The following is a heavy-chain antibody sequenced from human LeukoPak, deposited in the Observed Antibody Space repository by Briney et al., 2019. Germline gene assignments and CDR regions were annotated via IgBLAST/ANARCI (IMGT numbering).Heavy chain of an antibody. CDR1: GGSLTITNY. CDR2: VNLQGST. CDR3: AREGGPYRPLDY. Sequence: ETLSLTCGVSGGSLTITNYWTWARQPPGTGLEWIGEVNLQGSTNYNPSLMGRVAISVDTSENHISLQLTSVTAADTAVYYCAREGGPYRPLDYSGQGTLVTVSS. J-gene: IGHJ4*02. V-gene: IGHV4-4*02.